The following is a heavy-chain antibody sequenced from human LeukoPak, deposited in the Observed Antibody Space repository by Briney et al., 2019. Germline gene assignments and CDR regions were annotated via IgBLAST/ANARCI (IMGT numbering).Heavy chain of an antibody. CDR1: GFSFSGNY. CDR2: IYSGGST. J-gene: IGHJ4*02. Sequence: GGSLRLSCAASGFSFSGNYMSWVRQAPGKGLEWVSVIYSGGSTYYADSVKGRFTISRDNSKNTLYVQMNSLRAEDTAVYYCAKGHYYGSGSLDYWGQGTLVTVSS. D-gene: IGHD3-10*01. CDR3: AKGHYYGSGSLDY. V-gene: IGHV3-53*01.